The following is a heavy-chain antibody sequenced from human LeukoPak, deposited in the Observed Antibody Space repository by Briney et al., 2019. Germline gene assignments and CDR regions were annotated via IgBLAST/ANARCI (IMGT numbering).Heavy chain of an antibody. V-gene: IGHV4-59*08. D-gene: IGHD3-10*01. J-gene: IGHJ5*02. CDR3: ARAHYGSGSYYKGYIWFDP. Sequence: SETLSLTCTVSGGSIRSYYWSWIRQPPGKGLEWIGYIYYSGSTNYNPSLKSRVTISVDTSKNQFSLKLSSVTAADTAVYYCARAHYGSGSYYKGYIWFDPWGQGTLVTVSS. CDR1: GGSIRSYY. CDR2: IYYSGST.